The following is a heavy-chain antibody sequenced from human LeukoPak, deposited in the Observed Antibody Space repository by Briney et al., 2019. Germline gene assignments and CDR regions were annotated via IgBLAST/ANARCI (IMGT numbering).Heavy chain of an antibody. CDR1: GFTFSSYG. CDR3: AREALYDSYYFDY. J-gene: IGHJ4*02. CDR2: ISYDGSNK. V-gene: IGHV3-30*03. D-gene: IGHD5/OR15-5a*01. Sequence: GRSLRLSCAASGFTFSSYGMPWVRQAPGKGLEWVAVISYDGSNKYYADSVKGRFTISRDNSKNTLYLQMNSLRAEDTAVYYCAREALYDSYYFDYWGQGTLVTVSS.